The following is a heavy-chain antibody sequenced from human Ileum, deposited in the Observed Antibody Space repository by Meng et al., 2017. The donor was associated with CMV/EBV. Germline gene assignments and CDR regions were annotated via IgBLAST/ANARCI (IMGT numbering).Heavy chain of an antibody. CDR1: GFTFTTNW. V-gene: IGHV3-7*03. J-gene: IGHJ6*02. CDR2: INQDGGEK. CDR3: ARDRWCSSTSCYIGRVDGMDV. Sequence: GGSLRLSCAASGFTFTTNWTSWVRQAPGRGLEWVADINQDGGEKCYADSVRGRFTVSRDNAKNALYLQMNSLRAEDTALYYCARDRWCSSTSCYIGRVDGMDVWGQGTTVTVSS. D-gene: IGHD2-2*02.